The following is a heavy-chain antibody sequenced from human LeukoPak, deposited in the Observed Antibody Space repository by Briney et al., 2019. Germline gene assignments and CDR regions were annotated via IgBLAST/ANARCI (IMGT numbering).Heavy chain of an antibody. CDR1: GYTFTSYG. V-gene: IGHV1-18*01. D-gene: IGHD3-22*01. CDR2: ISAYNGNT. CDR3: ARSTYYYDSSGPLRGGYYYYYGMDV. Sequence: ASVTVSCKASGYTFTSYGISWLRQAPGQGLEWMGWISAYNGNTNYAQKLQGRVTMTTDASTSTAYMELRSLRSDDTAVYYCARSTYYYDSSGPLRGGYYYYYGMDVWGQGTTVTVSS. J-gene: IGHJ6*02.